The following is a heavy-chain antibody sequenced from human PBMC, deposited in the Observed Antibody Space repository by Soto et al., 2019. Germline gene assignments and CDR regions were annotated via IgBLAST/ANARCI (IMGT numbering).Heavy chain of an antibody. J-gene: IGHJ6*04. D-gene: IGHD2-21*02. CDR2: IIPIFGTA. CDR3: ARDAKVTPTYYYYGMDV. CDR1: GGTFSSYA. Sequence: QVQLVQSGAEVKKPGSSVKVSCKASGGTFSSYAISWVRQAPGQGLEWMGGIIPIFGTANYAQKFQGRVTIPADESKSTAYMELSSLRSEDTAVYYCARDAKVTPTYYYYGMDVWGKGSTVTVSS. V-gene: IGHV1-69*12.